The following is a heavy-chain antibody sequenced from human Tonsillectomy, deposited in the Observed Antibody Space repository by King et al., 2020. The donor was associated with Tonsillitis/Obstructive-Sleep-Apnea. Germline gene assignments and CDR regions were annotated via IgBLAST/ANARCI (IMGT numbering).Heavy chain of an antibody. Sequence: VQLVESGGGLVQPGGSLRLSCEASGFTFNSYAMTWVRQAPGKGLEWVSTISDSGGSTYYADSVKGRFTISRDNSKNTLYLQMNSLRAEDTAVYYCAKDERWLEPSYFDYWGQGTLVTVSS. D-gene: IGHD6-19*01. CDR1: GFTFNSYA. V-gene: IGHV3-23*04. J-gene: IGHJ4*02. CDR2: ISDSGGST. CDR3: AKDERWLEPSYFDY.